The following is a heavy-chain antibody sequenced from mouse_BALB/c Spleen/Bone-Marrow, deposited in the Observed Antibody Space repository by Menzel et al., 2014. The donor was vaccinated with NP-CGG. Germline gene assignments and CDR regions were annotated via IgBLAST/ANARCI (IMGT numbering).Heavy chain of an antibody. CDR3: ESRGEYFDV. CDR1: GYSFTGYY. CDR2: IYPYNGVS. J-gene: IGHJ1*01. Sequence: VQLQQSGPELVKPGASVKISCKASGYSFTGYYMHWVKQSHGNSLDWIGYIYPYNGVSSYNQKFKGKATLTVDKSSSAAYMELRSLTSDDSAVYYCESRGEYFDVWGAGTTVTVSS. V-gene: IGHV1-31*01.